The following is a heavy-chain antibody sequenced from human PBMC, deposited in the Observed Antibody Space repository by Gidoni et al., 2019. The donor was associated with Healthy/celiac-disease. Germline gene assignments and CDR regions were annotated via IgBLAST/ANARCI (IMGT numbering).Heavy chain of an antibody. CDR3: AKTGGFDGGPFDY. CDR2: ISGSGGST. J-gene: IGHJ4*02. Sequence: EVQLLESGGGLVQPGGSLRLPCAASGLTFSSYAMSWVRQAPGKGLEWVSAISGSGGSTYYADAVKGRFTISRDNSKNTLYLQMNSLRAEDTAVYYCAKTGGFDGGPFDYWGQGTLVTVSS. V-gene: IGHV3-23*01. CDR1: GLTFSSYA. D-gene: IGHD3-9*01.